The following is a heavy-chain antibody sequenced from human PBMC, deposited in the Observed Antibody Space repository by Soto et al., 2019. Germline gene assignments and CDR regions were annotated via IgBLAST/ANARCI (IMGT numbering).Heavy chain of an antibody. Sequence: QVQLVQSVAEVKNPVSSVKVSCKASGGTFSSYTISWVRQAPGQGLEWMGRIIHILGIANYAQNFQGRVTLTADKSTSTAYMELSSMRSEDTDVYYFLNIPHYWGKGTLVTVSS. V-gene: IGHV1-69*02. CDR2: IIHILGIA. J-gene: IGHJ4*02. CDR1: GGTFSSYT. CDR3: LNIPHY.